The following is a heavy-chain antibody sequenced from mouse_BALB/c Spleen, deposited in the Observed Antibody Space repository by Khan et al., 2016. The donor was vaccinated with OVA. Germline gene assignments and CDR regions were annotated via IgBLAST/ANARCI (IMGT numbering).Heavy chain of an antibody. CDR2: INPSNGGT. Sequence: VKLVESGAELVKPGASVKLSCKASGYTFTSYYMYWVKQRPGQGLEWIGEINPSNGGTNFNEKFKSKATLTVDKSSSTAYMRLSSLTSEDSAVYYCTRSGYGSFAYWGQGTLVTVSA. J-gene: IGHJ3*01. D-gene: IGHD2-2*01. V-gene: IGHV1S81*02. CDR1: GYTFTSYY. CDR3: TRSGYGSFAY.